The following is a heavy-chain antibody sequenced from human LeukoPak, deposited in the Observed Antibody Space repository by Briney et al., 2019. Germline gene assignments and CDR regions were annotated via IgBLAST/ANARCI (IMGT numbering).Heavy chain of an antibody. V-gene: IGHV3-30*02. Sequence: PGGSLRLSCAASGFTFSSYGMHWVRQAPGKGLEWVAFIRYDGSNKYYADSVKGRFTISRDNSKNTLYLRMNSLRAEDTAVYYCAKDVPQGGGYDVQNYFDCWGERTLVTVSS. CDR3: AKDVPQGGGYDVQNYFDC. CDR1: GFTFSSYG. D-gene: IGHD5-12*01. J-gene: IGHJ4*02. CDR2: IRYDGSNK.